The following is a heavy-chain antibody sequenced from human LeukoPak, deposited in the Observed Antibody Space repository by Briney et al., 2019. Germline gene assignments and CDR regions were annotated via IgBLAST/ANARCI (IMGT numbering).Heavy chain of an antibody. J-gene: IGHJ4*02. Sequence: PGGSLRLSCAGSGFTFSSHWIGWVRQAPGKGLEWVSAISGSGGSTYYADSVKGRFTISRDNSKNTLYLQMNSLRAEDTAVYYCAKDLDGDYVADYWGQGTLVTVSS. V-gene: IGHV3-23*01. CDR2: ISGSGGST. CDR3: AKDLDGDYVADY. CDR1: GFTFSSHW. D-gene: IGHD4-17*01.